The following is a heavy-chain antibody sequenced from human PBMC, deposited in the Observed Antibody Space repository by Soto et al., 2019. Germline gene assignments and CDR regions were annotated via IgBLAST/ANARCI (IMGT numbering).Heavy chain of an antibody. CDR3: AKTSYYDSSSYNWFDP. CDR1: GFTFSSYA. D-gene: IGHD3-22*01. V-gene: IGHV3-23*01. Sequence: GGSLRFSCAASGFTFSSYAMNWVRQAPGKGLEWVSAISGSGGTTFYSDSVEGRFTVSRDNSKNTLYLQMNSLRAEDTAVYHCAKTSYYDSSSYNWFDPWGQGTLVTVSS. CDR2: ISGSGGTT. J-gene: IGHJ5*02.